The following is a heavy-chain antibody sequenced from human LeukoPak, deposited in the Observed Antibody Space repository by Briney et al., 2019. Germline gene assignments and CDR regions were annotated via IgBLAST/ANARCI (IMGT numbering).Heavy chain of an antibody. V-gene: IGHV4-61*02. CDR3: AREDLLEMATIDY. Sequence: PSQTLSLTCTVSGGSISSGSYYWTWIRQPPGKGLEWIGRIYTRGTTNYNPSLNSSVAISVDPSNDQFSLKLSSVTAADTAVYYCAREDLLEMATIDYWGQGTLVTVSS. J-gene: IGHJ4*02. CDR1: GGSISSGSYY. D-gene: IGHD5-24*01. CDR2: IYTRGTT.